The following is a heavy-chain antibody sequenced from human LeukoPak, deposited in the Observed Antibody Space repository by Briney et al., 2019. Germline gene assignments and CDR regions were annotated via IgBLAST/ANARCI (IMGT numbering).Heavy chain of an antibody. V-gene: IGHV3-30*18. D-gene: IGHD6-19*01. J-gene: IGHJ4*02. Sequence: PGQSLRLSCAASGLTFRNYGMHWVRQAPGKGLEWVAVVPYDGKNKYYGDSVRGRSTISRDNSMNTLYLEMSNLRADDTAIYYCAKSGQGYSSGWYFDYWGQGTLVTVSS. CDR3: AKSGQGYSSGWYFDY. CDR2: VPYDGKNK. CDR1: GLTFRNYG.